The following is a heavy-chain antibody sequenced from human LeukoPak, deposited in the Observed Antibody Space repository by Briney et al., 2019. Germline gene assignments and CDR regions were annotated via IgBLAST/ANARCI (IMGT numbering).Heavy chain of an antibody. CDR1: GYTFTSYD. J-gene: IGHJ6*03. V-gene: IGHV1-8*01. Sequence: ASVKVSCKASGYTFTSYDINWVRQATGQGLECMGWMNPNSGNTGYAQKFQGRVTMTRNTSISTAYMELSSLRSEDTAVYYCAREAVVPYYYYMDVWGKGTTVTVSS. CDR2: MNPNSGNT. D-gene: IGHD2-15*01. CDR3: AREAVVPYYYYMDV.